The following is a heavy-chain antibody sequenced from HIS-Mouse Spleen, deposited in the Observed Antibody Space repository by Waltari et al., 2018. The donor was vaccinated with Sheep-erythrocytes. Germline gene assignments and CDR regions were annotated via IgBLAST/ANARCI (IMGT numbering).Heavy chain of an antibody. CDR3: ARDEGTYYDFWSGYPPSYYFDY. Sequence: QLQLQESGPGLVKPSETLSLTCTVSGGSISSSSYYWGWIRQPPGKGLEWIGSIYYRGTTYSTPCLKSRVTSSVDTSKNQFSLKLSSVTAADTAVYYCARDEGTYYDFWSGYPPSYYFDYWGQGTLVTVSS. CDR1: GGSISSSSYY. J-gene: IGHJ4*02. D-gene: IGHD3-3*01. CDR2: IYYRGTT. V-gene: IGHV4-39*07.